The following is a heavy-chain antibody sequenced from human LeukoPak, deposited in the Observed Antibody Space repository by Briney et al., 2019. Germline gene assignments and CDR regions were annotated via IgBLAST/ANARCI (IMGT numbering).Heavy chain of an antibody. J-gene: IGHJ4*02. CDR2: IYYSGST. Sequence: PSQTLSLTCTVSGGSISSGGYYWSWIRQHPGKGLEWIGYIYYSGSTYYNPSLKSRVTISVDTSKNQFSLKLSSVTAADTAVYYCARGGVGARVYDYWGQGTLVTVSS. CDR3: ARGGVGARVYDY. D-gene: IGHD1-26*01. V-gene: IGHV4-31*03. CDR1: GGSISSGGYY.